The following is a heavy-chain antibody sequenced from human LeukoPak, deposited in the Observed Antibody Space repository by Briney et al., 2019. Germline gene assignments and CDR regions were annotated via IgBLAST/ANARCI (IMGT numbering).Heavy chain of an antibody. CDR1: GGSISSGGYS. J-gene: IGHJ5*02. CDR2: INHSGST. Sequence: SETLSLTCAVSGGSISSGGYSWSWIRQPPGKGLEWIGEINHSGSTNYNPSLKSRVTISVDTSKNQFSLKLSSVTAADTAVYYCARWLMGATTSWFDPWGQGTLVTVSS. V-gene: IGHV4-34*01. CDR3: ARWLMGATTSWFDP. D-gene: IGHD1-26*01.